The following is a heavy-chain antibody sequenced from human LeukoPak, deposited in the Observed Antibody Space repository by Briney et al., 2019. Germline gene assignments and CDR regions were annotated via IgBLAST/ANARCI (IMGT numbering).Heavy chain of an antibody. CDR1: GYSFTSYW. Sequence: GESLKISCKGSGYSFTSYWIGWVRQMPGKGLEWMGIIYPGDSDTRYSPSFQGQVTISADKSISTAYLQWSSLKASDTAMYYCARLVSSSAEGRYYYDGMDVWGRGTTVTVSS. V-gene: IGHV5-51*01. CDR2: IYPGDSDT. CDR3: ARLVSSSAEGRYYYDGMDV. J-gene: IGHJ6*02. D-gene: IGHD6-6*01.